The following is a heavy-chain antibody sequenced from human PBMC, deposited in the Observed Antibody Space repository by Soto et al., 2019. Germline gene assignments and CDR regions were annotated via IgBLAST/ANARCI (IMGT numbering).Heavy chain of an antibody. CDR1: GGSISSGGYY. D-gene: IGHD3-22*01. CDR3: ASTHYFDRSGYYYGGVFDY. CDR2: IYYSGST. V-gene: IGHV4-31*03. Sequence: TLSLTCTVSGGSISSGGYYWSWIRQHPGKGLEWIGYIYYSGSTYYNPSLKSRVTISVDTSKNQFSLKLSSVTAADTAVYYCASTHYFDRSGYYYGGVFDYWGQGTLVTVSP. J-gene: IGHJ4*02.